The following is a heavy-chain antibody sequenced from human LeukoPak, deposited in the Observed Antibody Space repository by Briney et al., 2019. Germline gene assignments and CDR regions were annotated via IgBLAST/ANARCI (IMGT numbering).Heavy chain of an antibody. J-gene: IGHJ3*02. D-gene: IGHD6-6*01. CDR1: GYTFTSYD. V-gene: IGHV1-8*01. Sequence: ASVKVSCKAPGYTFTSYDINWVRQATGQGLEWMGWMNPNSGNTGYAQKFQGRVTMTRNTSISTAYMELSSLRSEDTAVYYCARGRTTPYSSSSDAFDIWGQGTMVTVSS. CDR2: MNPNSGNT. CDR3: ARGRTTPYSSSSDAFDI.